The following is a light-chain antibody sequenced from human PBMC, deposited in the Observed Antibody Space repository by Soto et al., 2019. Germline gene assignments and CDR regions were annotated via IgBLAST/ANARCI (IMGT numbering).Light chain of an antibody. CDR1: QTVSSW. CDR2: KAY. V-gene: IGKV1-5*03. J-gene: IGKJ1*01. Sequence: IQITHSPSSLSGSVGDRFTITCLASQTVSSWLAWYQQKPGKSPKLLIYKAYTLKSGVPSRFSGSGSGTEFTLTISSLQPDDFATYYCQHYNSYSEAFGQGTKVDIK. CDR3: QHYNSYSEA.